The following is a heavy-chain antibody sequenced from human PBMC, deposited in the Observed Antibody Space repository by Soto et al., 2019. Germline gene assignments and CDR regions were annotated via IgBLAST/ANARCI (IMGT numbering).Heavy chain of an antibody. D-gene: IGHD4-4*01. CDR2: VSHIGST. Sequence: PSETLSLTCTVSGGSVSSGDYFWTWIRQSPGKGLEWIGYVSHIGSTYYNPSLKSRAKVSLDTSKNQFSLKLTSVTAADTAVYYCVSQRTTVITQAYFDYWGPGALVTVSS. V-gene: IGHV4-30-4*01. CDR3: VSQRTTVITQAYFDY. J-gene: IGHJ4*02. CDR1: GGSVSSGDYF.